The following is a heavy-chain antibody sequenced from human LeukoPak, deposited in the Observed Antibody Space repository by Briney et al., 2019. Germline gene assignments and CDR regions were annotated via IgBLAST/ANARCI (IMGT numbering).Heavy chain of an antibody. CDR3: ARVDSAVVWGRWSYFDS. J-gene: IGHJ4*02. CDR1: GGSIYITGYY. Sequence: PEALSLTCTVSGGSIYITGYYWGWIRQPPGKGLEWIGSIYYSGITYYYPSHRSRLTIPIDTSKKQFSLKLTSVTAADTALYYCARVDSAVVWGRWSYFDSWGQATMVT. V-gene: IGHV4-39*07. D-gene: IGHD3-3*01. CDR2: IYYSGIT.